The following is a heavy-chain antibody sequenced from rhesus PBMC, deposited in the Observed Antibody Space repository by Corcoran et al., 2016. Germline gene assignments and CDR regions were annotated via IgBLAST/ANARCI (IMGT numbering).Heavy chain of an antibody. J-gene: IGHJ4*01. V-gene: IGHV4S19*01. CDR1: GGSVSSSNW. CDR3: ARDHFMVATGIDY. D-gene: IGHD4-4*01. CDR2: ISGSSVST. Sequence: QVQLQESGPGLVKPSETLSLTCAVSGGSVSSSNWWSWIRQPPGKGLEWIGYISGSSVSTYYNPSLDSRVNISKDTSNNQFSLKLSSVTAADTAVYYCARDHFMVATGIDYWGQGVLVTVSS.